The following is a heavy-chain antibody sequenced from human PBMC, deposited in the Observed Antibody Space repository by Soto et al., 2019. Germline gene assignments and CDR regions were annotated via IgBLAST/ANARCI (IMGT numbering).Heavy chain of an antibody. Sequence: QVTLKESGPVLVKPTETLTLTCTVSGFSLSNARMGVSWIRQPPGKALEWLAHIFSNDEKSYSTSLQSRLTISKDTYKSQVVLTMTNMDPVDTATYYCARIEQHPPYYYYGMDGWGQGTTVTVSS. CDR2: IFSNDEK. J-gene: IGHJ6*02. CDR3: ARIEQHPPYYYYGMDG. V-gene: IGHV2-26*01. D-gene: IGHD6-13*01. CDR1: GFSLSNARMG.